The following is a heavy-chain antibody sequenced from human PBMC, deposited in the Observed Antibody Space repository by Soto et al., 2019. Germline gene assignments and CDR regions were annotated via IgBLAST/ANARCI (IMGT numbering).Heavy chain of an antibody. Sequence: GGSLRLSCAASGFTFSSYKMNWVRQAPGKGLEWVSYISFSGSSIYYADSVKGRFTISRDNAKNSLYLQMNGLRADDTAVYYCERERDYDTFDSWGQGTLVTVSS. D-gene: IGHD3-9*01. CDR3: ERERDYDTFDS. CDR1: GFTFSSYK. J-gene: IGHJ4*02. V-gene: IGHV3-48*03. CDR2: ISFSGSSI.